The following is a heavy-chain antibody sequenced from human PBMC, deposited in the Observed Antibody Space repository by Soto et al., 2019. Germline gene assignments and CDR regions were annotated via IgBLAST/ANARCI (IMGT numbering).Heavy chain of an antibody. CDR3: ARVPDGTNPMDV. Sequence: PGGSLRLSCAASGFTFSSYGMHWVRQAPGKGLEWVAVIWYDGSNKYYADSVKGRFTISRDNSKNTLYLQMNSLRAEDTAVYYCARVPDGTNPMDVWGQGTTVTVSS. CDR2: IWYDGSNK. V-gene: IGHV3-33*01. CDR1: GFTFSSYG. J-gene: IGHJ6*02. D-gene: IGHD2-2*01.